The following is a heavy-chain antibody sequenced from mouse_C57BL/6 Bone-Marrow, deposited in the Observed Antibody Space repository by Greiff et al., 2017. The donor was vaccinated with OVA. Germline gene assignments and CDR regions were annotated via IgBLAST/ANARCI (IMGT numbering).Heavy chain of an antibody. CDR3: ARSGDYDYDDYAMDY. D-gene: IGHD2-4*01. J-gene: IGHJ4*01. CDR1: GYTFTNYW. Sequence: QVQLQQSGAELVRPGTSVKMSCKASGYTFTNYWIGWAKQRPGHGLEWIGDIYPGGGYTNYNEKFKGKATLTADKSSSTAYMQFSSLTSEDSAIYDCARSGDYDYDDYAMDYWGQGTSVTVSS. CDR2: IYPGGGYT. V-gene: IGHV1-63*01.